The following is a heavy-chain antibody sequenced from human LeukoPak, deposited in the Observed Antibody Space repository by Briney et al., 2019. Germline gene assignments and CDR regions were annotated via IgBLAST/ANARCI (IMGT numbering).Heavy chain of an antibody. V-gene: IGHV4-59*01. CDR2: IYYSGST. J-gene: IGHJ4*02. Sequence: SETLSLTCTVSGGSISSYYWSWIRQPPGKGLEWIGYIYYSGSTNYNPSPKSRVPISVDTSKNQFSLKLSSVTAAGTAVYYCARDPGRWFGELDYWGQGTLVTVSS. CDR1: GGSISSYY. CDR3: ARDPGRWFGELDY. D-gene: IGHD3-10*01.